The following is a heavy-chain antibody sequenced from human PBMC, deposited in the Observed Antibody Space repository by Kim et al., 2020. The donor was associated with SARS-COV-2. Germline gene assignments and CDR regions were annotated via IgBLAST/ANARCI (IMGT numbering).Heavy chain of an antibody. CDR1: GGSISSSSYY. V-gene: IGHV4-39*01. J-gene: IGHJ3*02. D-gene: IGHD3-22*01. Sequence: SETLSLTCTVSGGSISSSSYYWGWIRQPPGKGLEWIGSIYYSGSTYYNPSLKSRVTISVDTSKNQFSLKLSSVTAADTAVYYCASNEYYYDSSGYQGAFDIWGQGTMVTVSS. CDR2: IYYSGST. CDR3: ASNEYYYDSSGYQGAFDI.